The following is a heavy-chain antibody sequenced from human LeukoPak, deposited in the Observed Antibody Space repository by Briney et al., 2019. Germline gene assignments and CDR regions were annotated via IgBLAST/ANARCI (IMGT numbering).Heavy chain of an antibody. CDR3: ARATVGNMVKGGLCCYGMDV. CDR1: GYTFTDYY. Sequence: ASVTVSYMASGYTFTDYYIHWVRRAPGQGLAWMGWINPNSGGTNYPQKLQGRVTITRDTAITTAYMELSMLRSDETAVYYCARATVGNMVKGGLCCYGMDVWGQGTTVTVSS. J-gene: IGHJ6*02. V-gene: IGHV1-2*02. CDR2: INPNSGGT. D-gene: IGHD3-10*01.